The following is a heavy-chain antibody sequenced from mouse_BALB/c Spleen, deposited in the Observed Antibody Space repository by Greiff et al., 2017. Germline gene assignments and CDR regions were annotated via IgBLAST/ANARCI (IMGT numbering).Heavy chain of an antibody. CDR2: ISSGSSTI. V-gene: IGHV5-17*02. CDR1: GFTFSSFG. D-gene: IGHD2-1*01. Sequence: VQLKESGGGLVQPGGSRKLSCAASGFTFSSFGMHWVRQAPEKGLEWVAYISSGSSTIYYADTVKGRFTISRDNPKNTLFLQMTSLRSEDTAMYYCARSGYGNYPSYWGQGTLVTVSA. CDR3: ARSGYGNYPSY. J-gene: IGHJ3*01.